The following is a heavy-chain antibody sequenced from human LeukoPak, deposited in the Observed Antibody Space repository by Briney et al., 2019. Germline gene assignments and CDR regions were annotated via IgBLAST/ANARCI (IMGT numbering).Heavy chain of an antibody. D-gene: IGHD6-13*01. CDR1: GGSISNYY. CDR3: ARTTEAHSWRTRYYDYYMDV. CDR2: FYTSESS. V-gene: IGHV4-4*07. J-gene: IGHJ6*03. Sequence: PSETLSLTCTVSGGSISNYYWSWFRQPAGKGLEWIGRFYTSESSNYNPSLKSRVTISVDTSKNQFSLKLSSVTAADTAVYYCARTTEAHSWRTRYYDYYMDVWGKGTTVTVSS.